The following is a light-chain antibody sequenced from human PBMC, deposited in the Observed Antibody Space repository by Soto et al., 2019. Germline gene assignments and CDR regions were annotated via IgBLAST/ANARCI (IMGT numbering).Light chain of an antibody. CDR3: SSYSGNTSLRYV. CDR1: SSDVGDYNY. V-gene: IGLV2-14*01. Sequence: SALTQPASVSGSPGQSITISCTGASSDVGDYNYVSWYQQNPGKAPKLMVYEVSNRPSGVSDRFSGSKSGNTASLTISGLQTEDEADYYCSSYSGNTSLRYVFGTGTKVTVL. J-gene: IGLJ1*01. CDR2: EVS.